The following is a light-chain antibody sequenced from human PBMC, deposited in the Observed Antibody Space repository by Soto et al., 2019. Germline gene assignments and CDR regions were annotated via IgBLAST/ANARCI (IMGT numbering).Light chain of an antibody. CDR3: QQRSKWPST. CDR1: QSVSSY. CDR2: DAS. Sequence: EIVLTQSPVTLSLSPGERATLSCRASQSVSSYLGWYQQKPGQAPRLLIYDASKRATGIPARFSGSGSGTDFTLTISSLEPEDFAVYYCQQRSKWPSTFGGGTKVEIK. J-gene: IGKJ4*01. V-gene: IGKV3-11*01.